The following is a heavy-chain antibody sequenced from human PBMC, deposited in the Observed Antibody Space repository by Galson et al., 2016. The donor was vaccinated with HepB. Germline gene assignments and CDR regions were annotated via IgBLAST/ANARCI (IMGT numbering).Heavy chain of an antibody. Sequence: SETLSLTCNVSGGFISSNNYHWGWVRQHPGKGLEWIGNITYGGSTLYNPSLEGRVTISLDASNNQFSLKVTSVTATDTAVYFCAKWVSFGHSDVLGKGTTVTVSS. V-gene: IGHV4-39*01. CDR1: GGFISSNNYH. CDR3: AKWVSFGHSDV. J-gene: IGHJ6*04. CDR2: ITYGGST. D-gene: IGHD3-16*01.